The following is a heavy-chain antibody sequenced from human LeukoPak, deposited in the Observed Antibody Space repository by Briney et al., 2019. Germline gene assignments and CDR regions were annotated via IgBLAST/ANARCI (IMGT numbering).Heavy chain of an antibody. V-gene: IGHV3-66*01. D-gene: IGHD5-18*01. CDR2: IYSGGTT. CDR3: ARDQYSYAHAAH. Sequence: GGSLRLSCAASGFTVSSNYMSWVRQAPGKGLEWVSVIYSGGTTYYADSVKGRFTISRDNSKNTLHPRMNSLRAEDTAVYYCARDQYSYAHAAHWGQGTLVTVSS. J-gene: IGHJ4*02. CDR1: GFTVSSNY.